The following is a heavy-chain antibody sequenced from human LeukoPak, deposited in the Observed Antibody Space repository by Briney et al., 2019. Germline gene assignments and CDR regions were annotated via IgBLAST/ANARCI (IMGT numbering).Heavy chain of an antibody. J-gene: IGHJ6*03. D-gene: IGHD7-27*01. V-gene: IGHV4-39*07. CDR2: IYHTGST. CDR3: ARNLGIHYYYYMDV. Sequence: PSETLSLTCTVSGGSINSSFYYWAWLRQPSGKGLEWIGNIYHTGSTYYNPSLQSRVTISVDPSKNQFCLKLSSVTAADTAVYYCARNLGIHYYYYMDVWGKGTTVTVSS. CDR1: GGSINSSFYY.